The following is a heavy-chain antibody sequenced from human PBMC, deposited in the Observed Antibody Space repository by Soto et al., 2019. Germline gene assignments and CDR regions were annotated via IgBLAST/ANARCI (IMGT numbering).Heavy chain of an antibody. J-gene: IGHJ6*02. Sequence: GGSLRLSCAASGFTFSSYGMHWVRQAPGKGLEWVAVISYDGSNKYYADSVKGRFTISRDNSKNTLYLQMNSLRAEDTAVYYCAIVPLFPFSITMIVSAYYYGMDVWGQGTTVTVSS. CDR1: GFTFSSYG. CDR3: AIVPLFPFSITMIVSAYYYGMDV. CDR2: ISYDGSNK. V-gene: IGHV3-30*03. D-gene: IGHD3-22*01.